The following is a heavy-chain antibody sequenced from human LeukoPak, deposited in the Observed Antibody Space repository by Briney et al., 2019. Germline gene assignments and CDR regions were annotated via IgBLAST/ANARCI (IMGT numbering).Heavy chain of an antibody. CDR2: IKQDGSQK. J-gene: IGHJ4*02. Sequence: GGSLRLSCAASGFSFSSYWMTWVRQASGKGLEWVANIKQDGSQKYYVDSVKGRFTISRDNAKNSLYLQMNSLRAEDTAVYYCVSTGSQLDYWGQGTLVTVSS. V-gene: IGHV3-7*01. D-gene: IGHD2-2*01. CDR3: VSTGSQLDY. CDR1: GFSFSSYW.